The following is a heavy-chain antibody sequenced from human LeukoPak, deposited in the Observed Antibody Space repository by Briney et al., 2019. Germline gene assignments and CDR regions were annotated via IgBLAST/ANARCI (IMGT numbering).Heavy chain of an antibody. Sequence: PGGSLRLSCAASGFTFSIRPMHWVRQTPGKGLEWVAVISYDGKNKYYADSVKGRFTISRDNSKNTLYLQMNSLRAEDTAVYYCAKNKDLWSSSDFDYWGQGTLVTVSS. D-gene: IGHD3-10*01. J-gene: IGHJ4*02. CDR3: AKNKDLWSSSDFDY. V-gene: IGHV3-30*18. CDR2: ISYDGKNK. CDR1: GFTFSIRP.